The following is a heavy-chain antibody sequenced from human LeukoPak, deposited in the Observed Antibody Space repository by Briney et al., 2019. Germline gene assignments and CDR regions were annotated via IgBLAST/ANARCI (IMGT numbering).Heavy chain of an antibody. Sequence: SQTLSLTCAISGYSVPSNSVAWNWIRQSPSRGLEWLGSTYYRYKWYNDYEVSVKSRIAISQDTSKNQYSLQLSSVTPEDTAVYYCAKSRRYLEWSIGDLDYWGRGNLVTVSS. CDR1: GYSVPSNSVA. CDR2: TYYRYKWYN. CDR3: AKSRRYLEWSIGDLDY. V-gene: IGHV6-1*01. J-gene: IGHJ4*02. D-gene: IGHD3-9*01.